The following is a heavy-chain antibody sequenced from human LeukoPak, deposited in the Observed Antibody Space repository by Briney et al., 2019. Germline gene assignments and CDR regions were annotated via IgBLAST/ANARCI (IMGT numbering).Heavy chain of an antibody. J-gene: IGHJ4*02. CDR3: ARHTHYGDYVDY. V-gene: IGHV5-51*01. Sequence: GESLKISCKGSGYSFTSYWIGWVRQMPGKGLEWMGIIYPGDSDTRYSPPFQGQDTISANKAISTAYLQWSSLKASDTAMYYCARHTHYGDYVDYWGQGTLVTVSS. CDR2: IYPGDSDT. D-gene: IGHD4-17*01. CDR1: GYSFTSYW.